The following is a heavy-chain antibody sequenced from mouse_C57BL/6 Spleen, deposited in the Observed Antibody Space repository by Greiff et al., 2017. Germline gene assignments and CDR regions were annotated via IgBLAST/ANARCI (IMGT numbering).Heavy chain of an antibody. J-gene: IGHJ1*03. CDR1: GFTFSDYY. CDR3: ARHAATVVGYFDV. V-gene: IGHV5-12*01. D-gene: IGHD1-1*01. Sequence: EVQGVESGGGLVQPGGSLKLSCAASGFTFSDYYMYWVRQTPEKRLEWVAYISNGGGSTYYPDTVKGRFTISRDNAKNTLYLQMSRLKSEDTAMYYCARHAATVVGYFDVWGTGTTVTVSS. CDR2: ISNGGGST.